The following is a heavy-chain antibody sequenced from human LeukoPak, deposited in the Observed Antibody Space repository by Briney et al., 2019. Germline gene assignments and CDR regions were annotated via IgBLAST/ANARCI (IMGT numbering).Heavy chain of an antibody. D-gene: IGHD6-6*01. J-gene: IGHJ4*02. CDR3: ARGSSFSDY. CDR2: INWNGGST. Sequence: GGSLRLSCETSGFTFSSHDMNWVRQAPGKGLEWVSGINWNGGSTGYADSVKGRFTISRDNAKNSLYLQMNSLRAEDTALYYCARGSSFSDYWGQGTLVTVSS. V-gene: IGHV3-20*04. CDR1: GFTFSSHD.